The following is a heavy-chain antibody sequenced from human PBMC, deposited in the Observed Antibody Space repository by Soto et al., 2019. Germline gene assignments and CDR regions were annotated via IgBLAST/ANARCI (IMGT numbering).Heavy chain of an antibody. CDR2: TYFRSKWYN. V-gene: IGHV6-1*01. D-gene: IGHD5-12*01. CDR3: AKGDNLGPKTGYAFDP. Sequence: SPTLALTCAISGDRVSSNTASWNWIRQSPSRGLEWLGRTYFRSKWYNDYAVSVKSRIIMNPDTSNNQFSLQLNSVTPEDTAVYFCAKGDNLGPKTGYAFDPWGQGIMVTVSS. CDR1: GDRVSSNTAS. J-gene: IGHJ5*02.